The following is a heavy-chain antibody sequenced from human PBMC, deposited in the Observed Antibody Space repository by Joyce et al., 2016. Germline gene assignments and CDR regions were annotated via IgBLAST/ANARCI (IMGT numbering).Heavy chain of an antibody. J-gene: IGHJ4*02. Sequence: QLQLQESGPGLVKPSETLSLTCSVSGGSISSSSHYWDWIRQSPGKGLEWIGSIYYSGRTQYNPSLKSRATISIDTSKSQFSLELSSVTAADRAVYYCSRRFSGTLDYWGQGILVTVSS. CDR2: IYYSGRT. CDR1: GGSISSSSHY. D-gene: IGHD1-26*01. CDR3: SRRFSGTLDY. V-gene: IGHV4-39*01.